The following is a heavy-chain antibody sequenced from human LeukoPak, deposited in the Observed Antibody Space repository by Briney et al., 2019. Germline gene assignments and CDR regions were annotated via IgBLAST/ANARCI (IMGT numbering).Heavy chain of an antibody. CDR2: IWYDGSNQ. CDR1: GFTFINHG. V-gene: IGHV3-33*01. J-gene: IGHJ4*02. Sequence: GRSLRLSCAASGFTFINHGMHWVRQAPGKGLEWVAVIWYDGSNQYYADSVKGRFTISRDNSKNTLYLQMNSLRAEDTAVYYCARDRSIRYFDYWGQGPLVTVSS. CDR3: ARDRSIRYFDY. D-gene: IGHD3-9*01.